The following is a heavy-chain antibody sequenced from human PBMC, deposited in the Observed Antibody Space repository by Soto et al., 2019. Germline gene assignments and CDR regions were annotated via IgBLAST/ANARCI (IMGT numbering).Heavy chain of an antibody. CDR1: GGSISSGGYY. V-gene: IGHV4-31*03. CDR2: IYYSGST. J-gene: IGHJ4*02. D-gene: IGHD1-20*01. Sequence: SDTLSLTCTVSGGSISSGGYYWSWIRQHPGKGLEWIGYIYYSGSTYYNPSLKSRVTISVDTSKNQFSLKLSSVTAADTAVYYCARDARITGTFGYDYWGQGTLVTVSS. CDR3: ARDARITGTFGYDY.